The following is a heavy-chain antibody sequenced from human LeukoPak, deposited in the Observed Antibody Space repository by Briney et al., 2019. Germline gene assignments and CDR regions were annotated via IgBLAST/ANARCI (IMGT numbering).Heavy chain of an antibody. CDR1: GGSFSGYY. D-gene: IGHD3-10*01. V-gene: IGHV4-34*01. CDR2: INHSGST. CDR3: ARTPRGYYYYMDV. Sequence: PSETLSLTCAVYGGSFSGYYWSWIRQPPGKGLEWIGEINHSGSTNYNPSLKSRVTISVDTSKNQFSLKLSSVTAADTAVYYCARTPRGYYYYMDVWGKGTTVTVSS. J-gene: IGHJ6*03.